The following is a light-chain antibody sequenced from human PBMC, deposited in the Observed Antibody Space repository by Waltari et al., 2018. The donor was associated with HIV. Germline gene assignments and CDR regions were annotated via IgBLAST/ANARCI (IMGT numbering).Light chain of an antibody. V-gene: IGLV3-1*01. Sequence: SFELALPPSVSVSPGQTAIIPCAGRTGTSPNINWYYQKSGQAPLLVLYQNDKRPSGIAERFSGSKSGNTATLTISGSLPTDEADYYCQTWDTSDVVFGGGPKLTVL. CDR3: QTWDTSDVV. CDR1: TGTSPN. J-gene: IGLJ2*01. CDR2: QND.